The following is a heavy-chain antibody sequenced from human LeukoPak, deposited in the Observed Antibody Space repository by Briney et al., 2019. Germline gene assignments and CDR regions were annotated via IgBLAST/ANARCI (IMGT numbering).Heavy chain of an antibody. CDR2: ISWNSGSI. Sequence: PGRSLRLSCAASGFTFDDYAMHWVRQAPGKGLEWVSGISWNSGSIGYADSVKGRFTISRDNAKNSLYLQMNSLRGEDTAVYYCARLGYCSSTSCGDYFDYWGQGNLVTVSS. J-gene: IGHJ4*02. CDR3: ARLGYCSSTSCGDYFDY. V-gene: IGHV3-9*01. D-gene: IGHD2-2*01. CDR1: GFTFDDYA.